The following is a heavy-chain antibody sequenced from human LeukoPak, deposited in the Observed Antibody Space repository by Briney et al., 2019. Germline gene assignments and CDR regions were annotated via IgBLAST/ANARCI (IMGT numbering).Heavy chain of an antibody. CDR3: ASGEYCSSTSCSPRIDAFDI. CDR2: INPRGGST. V-gene: IGHV1-46*01. CDR1: GYTFTSYY. Sequence: ASVKVSCKASGYTFTSYYMHWVRQAPGQGLEWMGIINPRGGSTSYAQKFQGRVTMTRDTSTSTVYMELSSLRSEDTAVYYCASGEYCSSTSCSPRIDAFDIWGQGTMVSVSS. D-gene: IGHD2-2*01. J-gene: IGHJ3*02.